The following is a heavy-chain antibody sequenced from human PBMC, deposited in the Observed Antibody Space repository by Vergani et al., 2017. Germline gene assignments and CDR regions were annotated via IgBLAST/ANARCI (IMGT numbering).Heavy chain of an antibody. CDR2: IYDSGDT. J-gene: IGHJ4*02. Sequence: QVQLQESGPGLVKPSETLSLTCSVSGDSMNTYYRTWIRQPPGKGLEWIGYIYDSGDTKYNPSLKRRVTMSLDTSKNQFSLDLYSVTAADTAVYYCARGALWWLRQIDSWGQGTLVTVSS. CDR3: ARGALWWLRQIDS. V-gene: IGHV4-59*01. D-gene: IGHD2-21*01. CDR1: GDSMNTYY.